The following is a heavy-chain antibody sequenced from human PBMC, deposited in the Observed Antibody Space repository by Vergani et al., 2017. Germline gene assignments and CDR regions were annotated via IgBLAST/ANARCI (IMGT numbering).Heavy chain of an antibody. CDR2: IIPIFGTA. V-gene: IGHV1-69*01. J-gene: IGHJ6*03. CDR1: GGTFSSYA. Sequence: QVQLVQSGAEVKKPGSSVKVSCKASGGTFSSYAISWVRPAPGQGLEWMGGIIPIFGTANYAQKFQGRVTITADESTSTAYMELSSLRSEATAVYYCARAGIVGATTVYYYYYMDVWGKGTTVTVSS. CDR3: ARAGIVGATTVYYYYYMDV. D-gene: IGHD1-26*01.